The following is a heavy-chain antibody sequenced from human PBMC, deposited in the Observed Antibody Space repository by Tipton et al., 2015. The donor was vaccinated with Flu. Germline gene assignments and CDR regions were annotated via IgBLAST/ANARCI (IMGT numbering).Heavy chain of an antibody. D-gene: IGHD5-12*01. V-gene: IGHV3-21*01. Sequence: SLRLSCAASGFMFPYYSMNWVRQAPGKGLECVASIVASMTANPPDAFYLDAVKGRFTISRDNAKNSLYLQMKSLRPEDTAVFYWARGYDRVAPGGQGPLVPVSS. CDR3: ARGYDRVAP. CDR1: GFMFPYYS. J-gene: IGHJ5*02. CDR2: IVASMTANPPDA.